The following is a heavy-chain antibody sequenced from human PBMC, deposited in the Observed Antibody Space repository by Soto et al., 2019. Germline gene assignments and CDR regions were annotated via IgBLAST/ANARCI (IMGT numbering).Heavy chain of an antibody. V-gene: IGHV1-69*02. CDR3: AREGGSSWPNWFDP. D-gene: IGHD6-13*01. J-gene: IGHJ5*02. Sequence: QVHLVQSGAEVQKPGSSVKVSCKASGGTFITSTISWVRQAPGQGPEWMGRIIPIINIVNNAQKFQGRVTITADKSTSTAYMELSSLRSDDTAVYYCAREGGSSWPNWFDPWGQGTLVTVSS. CDR1: GGTFITST. CDR2: IIPIINIV.